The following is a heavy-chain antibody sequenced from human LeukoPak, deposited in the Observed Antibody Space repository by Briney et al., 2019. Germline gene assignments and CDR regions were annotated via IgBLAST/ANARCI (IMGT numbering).Heavy chain of an antibody. CDR2: ISGSGGST. CDR1: GFTVSSNY. Sequence: PGGSLRLSCAASGFTVSSNYMSWVRQAPGKGLEWVSAISGSGGSTYYADSVKGRFTISRDNSKNTLYLQMNSLRAEDTAVYYCAKDGTGTTRSYYFDYWGQGTLVTVSS. CDR3: AKDGTGTTRSYYFDY. D-gene: IGHD1-1*01. J-gene: IGHJ4*02. V-gene: IGHV3-23*01.